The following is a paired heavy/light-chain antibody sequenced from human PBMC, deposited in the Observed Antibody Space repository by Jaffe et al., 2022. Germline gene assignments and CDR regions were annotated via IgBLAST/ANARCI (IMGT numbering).Light chain of an antibody. CDR1: IRDVGGYKY. V-gene: IGLV2-14*01. J-gene: IGLJ3*02. Sequence: QSALTQPASVSGSPGQSITISCTGTIRDVGGYKYVSWYQQHPGKAPKLIIYEINNRPSGVSDRFSGSKSGNTASLTISGLQAEDEADYYCISFTFINTGVFGGGTKLTVL. CDR3: ISFTFINTGV. CDR2: EIN.
Heavy chain of an antibody. CDR1: GFTFSSHW. J-gene: IGHJ4*02. V-gene: IGHV3-74*03. CDR3: VRDEALWRLDY. D-gene: IGHD3-10*01. Sequence: EVQLVESGGGLVQPGGSLRLSCAASGFTFSSHWIHWVRQGPGKGLVWVSRINEHGTDKMYADSVKGRFTISRDNAKNTVFLQMNSLRAEDTAVYYCVRDEALWRLDYWGQGTLVTVSS. CDR2: INEHGTDK.